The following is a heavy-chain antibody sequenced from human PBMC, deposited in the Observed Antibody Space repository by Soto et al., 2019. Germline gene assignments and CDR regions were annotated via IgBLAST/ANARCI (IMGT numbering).Heavy chain of an antibody. Sequence: ASVKVSCKASGYTFTGYYMHWVQQAPGQGLEWMGWINPNSGGTNYAQKFQGWVTMTRDTSISTAYMELSRLRSDDTAVFYFARDGGSYYYDSSGYLFDYWGQGTLVTVSS. CDR3: ARDGGSYYYDSSGYLFDY. V-gene: IGHV1-2*04. CDR2: INPNSGGT. D-gene: IGHD3-22*01. J-gene: IGHJ4*02. CDR1: GYTFTGYY.